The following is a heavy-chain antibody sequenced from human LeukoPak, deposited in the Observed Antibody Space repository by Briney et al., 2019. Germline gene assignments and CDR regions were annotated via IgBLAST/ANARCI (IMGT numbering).Heavy chain of an antibody. CDR3: AKDSSEITLTAHIVVVPADRANNWFDP. CDR2: ISGSGGKT. D-gene: IGHD2-2*01. CDR1: GCTFSSYA. J-gene: IGHJ5*02. Sequence: PDWSLRLSCAASGCTFSSYAMSWVRQAPGKGLEGVSAISGSGGKTYYADSVKGRFTMSRGNSKNPLYLQMNSLRAEDTAVYYGAKDSSEITLTAHIVVVPADRANNWFDPWGQGTLVTVSS. V-gene: IGHV3-23*01.